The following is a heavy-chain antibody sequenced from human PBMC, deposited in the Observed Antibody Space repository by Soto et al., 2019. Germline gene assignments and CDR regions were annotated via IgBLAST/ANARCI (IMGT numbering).Heavy chain of an antibody. D-gene: IGHD5-12*01. J-gene: IGHJ4*02. V-gene: IGHV3-30*03. CDR2: ISNDGSNK. CDR1: GFSFSTYG. CDR3: ARDRRDGYNSPPFDY. Sequence: GGSLRLSCAASGFSFSTYGMHWVRQAPGKGLEWVAFISNDGSNKYYADSVKGRFTISRDNAKNSLYLQMNSLRAEDTAVYYCARDRRDGYNSPPFDYWGQGTLVTVSS.